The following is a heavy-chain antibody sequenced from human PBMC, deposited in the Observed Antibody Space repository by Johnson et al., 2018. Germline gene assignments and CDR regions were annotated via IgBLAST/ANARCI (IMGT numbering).Heavy chain of an antibody. CDR1: GFTFGDYA. CDR3: TRDVLRFLEWSRTAFDI. J-gene: IGHJ3*02. CDR2: IRSKAYGGTT. V-gene: IGHV3-49*05. D-gene: IGHD3-3*01. Sequence: VQLVESGGGLVKPGRSLRLSCTASGFTFGDYAMSWFRQAPGKGLEWVGFIRSKAYGGTTEYAASVKGRFTISRDDSKSIAYLQMNSLKTEDTAGYYCTRDVLRFLEWSRTAFDIWGQGTMVTVSS.